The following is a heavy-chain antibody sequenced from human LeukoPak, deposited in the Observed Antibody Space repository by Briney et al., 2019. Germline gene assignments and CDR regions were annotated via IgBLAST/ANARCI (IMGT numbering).Heavy chain of an antibody. D-gene: IGHD2-2*01. CDR3: ARSRDCSSTSCYGPLNAFDI. V-gene: IGHV1-46*01. Sequence: ASVKVSCKASGYTFTSYYMHWVRQAPGQGLEWMGIINPSGGSTNYAQKFQGRVTMTRDMSTSTVYMELSSLRSEDTAVYYCARSRDCSSTSCYGPLNAFDIWGQGTMVTVSS. J-gene: IGHJ3*02. CDR2: INPSGGST. CDR1: GYTFTSYY.